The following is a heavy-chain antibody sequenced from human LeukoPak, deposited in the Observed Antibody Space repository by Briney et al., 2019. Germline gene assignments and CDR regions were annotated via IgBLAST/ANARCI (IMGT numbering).Heavy chain of an antibody. CDR2: IKQDGSEK. CDR1: GFTFSSYW. CDR3: ALRYSSSSPFHSPFDY. D-gene: IGHD6-6*01. V-gene: IGHV3-7*01. Sequence: PGGSLRLSCAASGFTFSSYWMSWVRQAPGKGLEWVANIKQDGSEKYYVDSVKGRFTISRDNAKNSLYLQMNSLRAEDTAVYYCALRYSSSSPFHSPFDYWGQGILVTVSS. J-gene: IGHJ4*02.